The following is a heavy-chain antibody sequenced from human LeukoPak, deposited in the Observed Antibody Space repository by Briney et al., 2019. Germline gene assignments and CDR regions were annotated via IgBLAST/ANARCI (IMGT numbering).Heavy chain of an antibody. Sequence: PSETLSLTCTVSGGSISFISSSTYYWGWIRQAPGKGLEWIGGLYYGDNSHYNPSLKSRATLSVDTSNNQFSLKLTSVTAADAAVYFCARQLPTAAADTRGYFDYWGQGTVVTVSS. V-gene: IGHV4-39*01. CDR2: LYYGDNS. J-gene: IGHJ4*02. CDR1: GGSISFISSSTYY. D-gene: IGHD6-25*01. CDR3: ARQLPTAAADTRGYFDY.